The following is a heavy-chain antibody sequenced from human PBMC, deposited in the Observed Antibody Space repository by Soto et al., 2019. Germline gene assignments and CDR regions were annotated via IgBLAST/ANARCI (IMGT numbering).Heavy chain of an antibody. CDR1: GYTFTSYG. J-gene: IGHJ4*02. V-gene: IGHV1-18*01. CDR3: ARGRYGDY. CDR2: ISAHNGNT. Sequence: QVHLVQSGAEVKKPGASVKVSCKASGYTFTSYGITWVRQAPGQGLEWMGWISAHNGNTDYAQKLQGRVIVTRDTPTSTAYMELRSLSSDDTGGYYCARGRYGDYWGQGALVTVSS. D-gene: IGHD1-1*01.